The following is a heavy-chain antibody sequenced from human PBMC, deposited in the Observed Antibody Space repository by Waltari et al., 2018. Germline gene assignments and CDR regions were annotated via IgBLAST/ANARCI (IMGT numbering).Heavy chain of an antibody. J-gene: IGHJ4*02. D-gene: IGHD3-10*01. V-gene: IGHV3-74*01. CDR2: FNVDGGYV. Sequence: EVQLVESGGGLVQPGGSLRLSCAASGFSFGDYWMHWVRQAPGKGLGVVSRFNVDGGYVSYTDSVKGRFTISRDNAKNTVFLQLNSVRGEDTAVYYCARKGGRGYPYGPFYYDYWGQGTLVTVSS. CDR3: ARKGGRGYPYGPFYYDY. CDR1: GFSFGDYW.